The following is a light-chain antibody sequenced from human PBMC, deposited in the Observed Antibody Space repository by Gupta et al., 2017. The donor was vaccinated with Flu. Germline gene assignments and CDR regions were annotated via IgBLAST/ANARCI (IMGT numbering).Light chain of an antibody. J-gene: IGLJ3*02. CDR1: NSSVGGYNY. CDR3: SSDTSSSTWV. CDR2: DVS. V-gene: IGLV2-14*04. Sequence: SITRSCTGTNSSVGGYNYVSWYQQHPGKAPKLMIYDVSNRPSGVSNRFSGSKSGNTASLTISGLQAEDEADYYCSSDTSSSTWVFGGETKLTVL.